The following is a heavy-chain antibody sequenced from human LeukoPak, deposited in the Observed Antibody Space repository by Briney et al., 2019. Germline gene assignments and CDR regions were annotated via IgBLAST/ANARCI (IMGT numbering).Heavy chain of an antibody. CDR1: GGSFSGYY. CDR3: ARVSGYSYAYYYYYGMDV. J-gene: IGHJ6*02. Sequence: SETLSLTCAVYGGSFSGYYWSWIRQPPGKGLEWIGEINHSRSTNYNPSLKSRVTISVDTSKNQFSLKLSSVTAADTAVYYCARVSGYSYAYYYYYGMDVWGQGTTVTVSS. CDR2: INHSRST. V-gene: IGHV4-34*01. D-gene: IGHD5-18*01.